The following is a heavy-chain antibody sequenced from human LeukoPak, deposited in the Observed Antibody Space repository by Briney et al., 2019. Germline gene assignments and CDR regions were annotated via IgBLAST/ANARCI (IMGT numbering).Heavy chain of an antibody. CDR3: VRDSVYNWFDP. Sequence: SETLSLTCTVSGYSISSGYYWGWIRQPPGKGLEWIGSIYHSGSTYYNPSLKSRVTISVDTSKNQFSLKLSSVTAADTAVYYCVRDSVYNWFDPWGQGTLVTVSS. D-gene: IGHD3-10*01. J-gene: IGHJ5*02. CDR2: IYHSGST. CDR1: GYSISSGYY. V-gene: IGHV4-38-2*02.